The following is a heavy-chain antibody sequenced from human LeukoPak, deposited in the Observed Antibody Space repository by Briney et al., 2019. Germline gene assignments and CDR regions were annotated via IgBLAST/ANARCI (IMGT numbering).Heavy chain of an antibody. J-gene: IGHJ4*02. CDR1: GFTFSSYA. CDR2: ISGSGGST. Sequence: PGGSLRLSCAASGFTFSSYAMSWVRQAPGKGLEWVSAISGSGGSTYYADSAKGRFTISRDNSKNTLYLQMNSLRAEDTAVYYCAKVPRLIVVVPAAIFFDYWGQGTLVTVSS. V-gene: IGHV3-23*01. CDR3: AKVPRLIVVVPAAIFFDY. D-gene: IGHD2-2*02.